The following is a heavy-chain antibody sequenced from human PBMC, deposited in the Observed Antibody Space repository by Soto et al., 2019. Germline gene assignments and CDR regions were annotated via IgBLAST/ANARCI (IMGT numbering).Heavy chain of an antibody. CDR3: ARAPYQVLLWFGEPQGGYYFDY. Sequence: PSETLSLTCTVSGGSISSGGYYWSWIRQHPGKGLEWIGYIYYSGSTYYNPSLKSRVTISVDTSKNQFSLKLSSVTAADTAVYYCARAPYQVLLWFGEPQGGYYFDYWGQGTLVTVSS. J-gene: IGHJ4*02. V-gene: IGHV4-31*03. CDR2: IYYSGST. D-gene: IGHD3-10*01. CDR1: GGSISSGGYY.